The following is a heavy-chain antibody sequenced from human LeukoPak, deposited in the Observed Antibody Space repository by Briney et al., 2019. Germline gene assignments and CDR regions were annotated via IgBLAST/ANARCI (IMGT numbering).Heavy chain of an antibody. CDR1: GVTLSSYV. J-gene: IGHJ6*02. V-gene: IGHV3-48*01. Sequence: GGSLRLSCAASGVTLSSYVMSWARQAPGKGLEWVSYISSSSNTIYYADSVKGRFTISRDNAKNSLYLQMNSLRAEDTAVYYCATDVKEQLIMYGMDVWGQGTTVTVS. CDR2: ISSSSNTI. CDR3: ATDVKEQLIMYGMDV. D-gene: IGHD2-8*01.